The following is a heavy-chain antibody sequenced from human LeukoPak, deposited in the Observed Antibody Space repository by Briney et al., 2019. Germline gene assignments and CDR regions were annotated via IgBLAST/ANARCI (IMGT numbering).Heavy chain of an antibody. CDR1: GYTFTGYY. V-gene: IGHV1-2*02. CDR2: INPNSGGT. D-gene: IGHD3-22*01. J-gene: IGHJ6*02. CDR3: ARDRSIAYDSGGMDV. Sequence: ASVKVSCKASGYTFTGYYMHWVRQAPGQGLEWMGWINPNSGGTNYAQKFQGRVTMTRDTSISTAYMELSRLRSDDTAVYYRARDRSIAYDSGGMDVWGQGTTVTVSS.